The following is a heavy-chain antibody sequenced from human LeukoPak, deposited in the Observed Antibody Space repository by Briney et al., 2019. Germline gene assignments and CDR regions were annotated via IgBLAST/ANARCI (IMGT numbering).Heavy chain of an antibody. V-gene: IGHV3-33*01. CDR3: ARDQNLVYCSSTSCYTFSYYYGMDV. CDR2: IWSDGSNK. Sequence: GGSLRLSCAASGFTFSNYGMHWVRQAPGKGLEWVAVIWSDGSNKYYADSVKGRFTISRDNSKNTLYLQMNSLRAGDTAVYYCARDQNLVYCSSTSCYTFSYYYGMDVWGQGTTVTVSS. CDR1: GFTFSNYG. J-gene: IGHJ6*02. D-gene: IGHD2-2*02.